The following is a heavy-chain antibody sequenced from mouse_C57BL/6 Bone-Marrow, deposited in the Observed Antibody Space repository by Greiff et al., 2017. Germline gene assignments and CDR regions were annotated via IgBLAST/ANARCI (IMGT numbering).Heavy chain of an antibody. CDR1: GYTFTSYW. Sequence: QVQLQQPGAELVRPGTSVKLSCKASGYTFTSYWMHWVKQRPGQGLEWIGVIDPSDSYTNYNQKFKGKATLTVDTSSSTAYMQLSSLTSEDSAVYYCANSNGIDYRGQGTTLTVSS. D-gene: IGHD2-5*01. CDR2: IDPSDSYT. J-gene: IGHJ2*01. CDR3: ANSNGIDY. V-gene: IGHV1-59*01.